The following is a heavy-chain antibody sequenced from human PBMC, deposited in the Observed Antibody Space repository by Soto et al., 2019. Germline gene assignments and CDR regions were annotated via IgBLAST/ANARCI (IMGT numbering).Heavy chain of an antibody. CDR1: GAPITWGGYS. J-gene: IGHJ5*02. Sequence: SETLSLTCAISGAPITWGGYSWNWIRQPPGKGLEWIGYIFHGGSTYYNPSLRSRVTISVDRSRTQFSLKMSSVTAADTAVYYCARGRVVVPAAVMFNCLDPWGQGALVTVSS. CDR2: IFHGGST. V-gene: IGHV4-30-2*01. D-gene: IGHD2-2*01. CDR3: ARGRVVVPAAVMFNCLDP.